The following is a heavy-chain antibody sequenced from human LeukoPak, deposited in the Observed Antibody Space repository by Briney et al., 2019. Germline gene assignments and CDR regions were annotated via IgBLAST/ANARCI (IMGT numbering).Heavy chain of an antibody. Sequence: GGSLRLSCAASGFTFSSYAMSWVRQTPGKGLEWVSAISGSGGSTYYTDSVKGRFTISRDNSKNTLYLQMNSLRAEDTAVYYCAKTASRFYDSSGYCPYWGQGTLVTVSS. CDR1: GFTFSSYA. CDR3: AKTASRFYDSSGYCPY. CDR2: ISGSGGST. V-gene: IGHV3-23*01. D-gene: IGHD3-22*01. J-gene: IGHJ4*02.